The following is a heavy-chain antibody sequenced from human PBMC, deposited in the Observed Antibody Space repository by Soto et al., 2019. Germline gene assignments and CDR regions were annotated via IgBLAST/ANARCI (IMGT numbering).Heavy chain of an antibody. D-gene: IGHD3-10*01. CDR2: IYSGGYT. J-gene: IGHJ4*02. CDR1: GFTVSNNY. CDR3: ATQPGGGGY. Sequence: EVQLVESGGGLIQPGGSLRLSCAVSGFTVSNNYMSWVRQAPGKGLEGVSVIYSGGYTAYGDSVKGRFTISRDNSKNTLYLQRKSRSAGATAGYSRATQPGGGGYWGQGTLVTVSS. V-gene: IGHV3-53*01.